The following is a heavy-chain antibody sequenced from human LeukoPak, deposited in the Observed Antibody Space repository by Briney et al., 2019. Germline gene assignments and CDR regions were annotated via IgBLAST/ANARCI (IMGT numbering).Heavy chain of an antibody. D-gene: IGHD6-13*01. CDR2: ISAYNGNT. CDR1: GYTFTSYG. CDR3: ARAQLVRLRRYYYYYMDV. J-gene: IGHJ6*03. V-gene: IGHV1-18*01. Sequence: ASVKVSCKASGYTFTSYGISWVRQAPGQGLEWMGWISAYNGNTNYAQKLQGRVTMTTDTSTSTAYMELSSLRSEDTAVYYCARAQLVRLRRYYYYYMDVWGKGTTVTVSS.